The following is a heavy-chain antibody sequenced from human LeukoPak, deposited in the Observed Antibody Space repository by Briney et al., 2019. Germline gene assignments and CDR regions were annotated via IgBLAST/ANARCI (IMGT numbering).Heavy chain of an antibody. V-gene: IGHV4-31*03. CDR2: IYYSGST. D-gene: IGHD2-21*02. J-gene: IGHJ2*01. CDR3: ANVVTASNWYFDL. CDR1: GVSISSGGYY. Sequence: ASQTLSLTCTVSGVSISSGGYYWSWIRQHPGKGLEWIGYIYYSGSTYYNPSLKSRVTISVDTSKNQFSLKLSSVTAADTAVYYCANVVTASNWYFDLWGRGTLVTVPS.